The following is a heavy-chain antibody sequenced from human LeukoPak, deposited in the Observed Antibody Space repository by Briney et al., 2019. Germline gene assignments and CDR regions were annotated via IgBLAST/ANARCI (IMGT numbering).Heavy chain of an antibody. V-gene: IGHV3-74*01. D-gene: IGHD2-2*03. CDR2: INSDGSST. Sequence: PGGSLRLSCAASGFTFSNYWMHWVRQAPGKGLVWVSRINSDGSSTSYADSVKGRFTISRDNAKNTLYLQMNSLRAEDTAVYYCARVPFGYCSSTSCYDNHWFDPWGQGTLVTVSS. J-gene: IGHJ5*02. CDR1: GFTFSNYW. CDR3: ARVPFGYCSSTSCYDNHWFDP.